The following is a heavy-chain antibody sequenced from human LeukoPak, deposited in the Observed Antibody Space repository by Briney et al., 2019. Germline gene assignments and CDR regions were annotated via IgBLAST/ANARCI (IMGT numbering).Heavy chain of an antibody. CDR1: GYSFTSYW. CDR3: ERHLLVYYDFWSGDAFDI. J-gene: IGHJ3*02. Sequence: GESLKISCKGSGYSFTSYWIGWVRQMPGKGLEWMGIIYPGDSDTRYSPSFQGQVTISAGKSISTAYLQWSSLKASDTAMYYCERHLLVYYDFWSGDAFDIWGQGTMVTVSS. CDR2: IYPGDSDT. D-gene: IGHD3-3*01. V-gene: IGHV5-51*01.